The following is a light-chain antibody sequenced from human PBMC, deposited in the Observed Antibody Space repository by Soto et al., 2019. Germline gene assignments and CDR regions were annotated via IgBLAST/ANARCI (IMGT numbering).Light chain of an antibody. J-gene: IGKJ1*01. Sequence: DIPMTQSPSSLSASIGDRVTITCRASQNIDRYINWYQQKPGKAPKLLIYAASALHSGVPSRFSGSGSGTDFTLTVSSLQLEDFATYYCQQTYSRPWTFGQGTNVEVK. CDR1: QNIDRY. V-gene: IGKV1-39*01. CDR2: AAS. CDR3: QQTYSRPWT.